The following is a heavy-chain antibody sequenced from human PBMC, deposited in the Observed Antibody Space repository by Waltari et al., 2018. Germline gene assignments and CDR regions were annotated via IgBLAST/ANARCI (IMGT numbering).Heavy chain of an antibody. Sequence: QVQLVQSGAEVKKPGASVKVSCKASGYTFTSYAMHWVRQAPGQRLEWMGWINAGNGNTKYAQKFQSRVTITRYTSASTAYMALSSLRSEDTAVYYCARMDYGGYDYWGQGTLVTVSS. V-gene: IGHV1-3*01. J-gene: IGHJ4*02. CDR2: INAGNGNT. D-gene: IGHD3-16*01. CDR1: GYTFTSYA. CDR3: ARMDYGGYDY.